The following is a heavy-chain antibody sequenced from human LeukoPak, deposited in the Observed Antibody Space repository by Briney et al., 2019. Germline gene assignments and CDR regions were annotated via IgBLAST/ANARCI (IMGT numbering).Heavy chain of an antibody. CDR2: MNPNSGNT. D-gene: IGHD6-13*01. Sequence: ASVKVSCKASGYTFTSYDINWVRQATGQGLEWMGWMNPNSGNTGYAQKFQGRVTITRNTSISTAYMDLSSLTPDDTAVYFCAREQGSLTRSWYTGYWGQGTQVAVSS. V-gene: IGHV1-8*03. J-gene: IGHJ4*02. CDR3: AREQGSLTRSWYTGY. CDR1: GYTFTSYD.